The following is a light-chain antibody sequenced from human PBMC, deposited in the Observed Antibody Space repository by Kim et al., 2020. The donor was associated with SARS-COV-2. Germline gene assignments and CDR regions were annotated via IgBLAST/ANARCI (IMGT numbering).Light chain of an antibody. V-gene: IGKV3-20*01. CDR1: QGVTNDD. J-gene: IGKJ1*01. CDR2: GAS. CDR3: QQYGSSRT. Sequence: LAQGERATLSCRASQGVTNDDLAWYQQKPGQAPSLLIFGASSRATGIPDRFSGSGSGTDFTLTISTLEPEDVAVYYCQQYGSSRTFGQGTKVDIK.